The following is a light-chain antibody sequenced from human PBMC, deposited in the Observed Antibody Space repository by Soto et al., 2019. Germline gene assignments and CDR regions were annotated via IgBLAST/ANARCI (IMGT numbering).Light chain of an antibody. CDR2: GAT. J-gene: IGKJ3*01. CDR1: QSVGRN. V-gene: IGKV3-15*01. Sequence: EILMTQSPATLSVSPGERATLSCRASQSVGRNLAWLQQKPGQAPRLLIYGATIRATGIPARFSGSGSETEFTLTISRLEPEDFAVYYCQQYGSSPLTFGPGTKVDIK. CDR3: QQYGSSPLT.